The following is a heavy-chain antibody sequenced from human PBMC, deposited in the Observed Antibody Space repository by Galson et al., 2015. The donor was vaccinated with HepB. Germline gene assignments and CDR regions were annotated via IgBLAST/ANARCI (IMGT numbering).Heavy chain of an antibody. CDR3: VRGGTVGAILHYFDS. V-gene: IGHV3-74*01. D-gene: IGHD1-26*01. J-gene: IGHJ4*02. CDR1: GFTFSNYN. CDR2: INREGSVT. Sequence: SLRLSCAASGFTFSNYNMNWLRQVPGKGPVWVSRINREGSVTNYADSVKGRFTTPRDNTKNTLYLQMNSLGVDDTAVYYCVRGGTVGAILHYFDSWGQGTLVTVSS.